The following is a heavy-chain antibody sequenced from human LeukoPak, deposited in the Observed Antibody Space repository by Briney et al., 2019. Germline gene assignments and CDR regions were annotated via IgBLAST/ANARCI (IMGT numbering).Heavy chain of an antibody. CDR1: GGTFSSYA. CDR3: ARTPYSGSQFDY. V-gene: IGHV1-69*05. Sequence: SVKVSCKASGGTFSSYAISWVRQAPGQRLEWMGRIIPIFGTANYAQKFQGRVTITTDESTSTAYMELSSLRSEDTAVYYCARTPYSGSQFDYWGQGTLVTVSS. J-gene: IGHJ4*02. D-gene: IGHD1-26*01. CDR2: IIPIFGTA.